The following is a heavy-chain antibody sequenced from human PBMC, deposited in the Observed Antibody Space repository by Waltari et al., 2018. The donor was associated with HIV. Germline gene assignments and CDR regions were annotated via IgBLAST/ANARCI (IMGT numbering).Heavy chain of an antibody. CDR3: ARAYGDRNWFDP. Sequence: QVHLVQSGAEVKKPGASVKVSCKASGYTFTNYGISWVRQAPGQGLEWMGWISGYNGNRNYAQKVQGTVTMTTDTSTKTAYMELRSLRSDDTAVYYCARAYGDRNWFDPWGQGTLVTVSS. V-gene: IGHV1-18*04. CDR2: ISGYNGNR. D-gene: IGHD4-17*01. CDR1: GYTFTNYG. J-gene: IGHJ5*02.